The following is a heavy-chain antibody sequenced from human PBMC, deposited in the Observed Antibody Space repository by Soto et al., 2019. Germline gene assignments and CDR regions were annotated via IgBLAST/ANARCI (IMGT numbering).Heavy chain of an antibody. V-gene: IGHV3-7*05. CDR3: ALDVSTGSSRLYLDAFDI. J-gene: IGHJ3*02. D-gene: IGHD6-13*01. CDR2: INRDGSKK. Sequence: EVQLEESGGDLVQPGGSLRLSCAASGFTLSAYWMTWVRQAPGKGLEWVANINRDGSKKSYLDSVRGRFTISRDNVGNSMYLQMDSLRADDTALYYCALDVSTGSSRLYLDAFDIWGQGTMVTVSS. CDR1: GFTLSAYW.